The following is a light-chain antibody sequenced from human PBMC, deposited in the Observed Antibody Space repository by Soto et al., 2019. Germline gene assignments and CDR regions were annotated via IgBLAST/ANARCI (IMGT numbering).Light chain of an antibody. J-gene: IGKJ4*01. CDR1: QSVSSY. CDR2: DAS. Sequence: EIVLTQSPATPSLSPGERATLSCRASQSVSSYLAWYQQKPGQPPRLIIYDASTRATGIPARFSGSQSGTECTLTISSLLSEDFAVYSCQQYNNWPLTLGGGTKVDIK. CDR3: QQYNNWPLT. V-gene: IGKV3D-15*01.